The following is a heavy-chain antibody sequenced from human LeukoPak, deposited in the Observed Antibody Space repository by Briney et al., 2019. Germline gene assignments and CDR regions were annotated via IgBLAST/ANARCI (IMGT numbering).Heavy chain of an antibody. CDR3: ARVVVNREWFGELSHMDV. J-gene: IGHJ6*03. Sequence: PGGSLRLSCAASGFTFSSYSMNWVRQAPGKGLEWVSSISSSSSYIYYADSVKGRFTISRDNAKNSLYLQMNSLRAEDTAVYYCARVVVNREWFGELSHMDVWGKGTTVTVSS. V-gene: IGHV3-21*01. D-gene: IGHD3-10*01. CDR2: ISSSSSYI. CDR1: GFTFSSYS.